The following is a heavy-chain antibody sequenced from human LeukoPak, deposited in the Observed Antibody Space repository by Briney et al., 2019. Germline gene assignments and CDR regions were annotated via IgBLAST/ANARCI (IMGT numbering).Heavy chain of an antibody. J-gene: IGHJ4*02. CDR1: GGSISTSNYY. D-gene: IGHD2-21*01. V-gene: IGHV4-39*07. CDR3: ARSRSRPLLPPLPKSQYYFDF. CDR2: INQIGST. Sequence: SETLSLTCTASGGSISTSNYYWGWIRQPPGKGLQWIGEINQIGSTNYSPSLKSRVTISVDTSKNQFSLKLRSVTAADTATYYCARSRSRPLLPPLPKSQYYFDFWGQGTLVTVSS.